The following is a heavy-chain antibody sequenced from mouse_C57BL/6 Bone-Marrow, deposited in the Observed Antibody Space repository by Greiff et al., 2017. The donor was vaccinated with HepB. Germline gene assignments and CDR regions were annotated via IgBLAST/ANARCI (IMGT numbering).Heavy chain of an antibody. V-gene: IGHV1-20*01. CDR3: ASFITTVVGYYFDY. D-gene: IGHD1-1*01. CDR2: INPYNGDT. CDR1: GYSFTGYF. Sequence: EVQLQQSGPELVKPGDSVKISCKASGYSFTGYFMNWVMQSHGKSLEWIGRINPYNGDTFYNQKFKGKATLTVDKSSSTAHMELRSLTSEDSAVYYCASFITTVVGYYFDYWGQGTTLTVSS. J-gene: IGHJ2*01.